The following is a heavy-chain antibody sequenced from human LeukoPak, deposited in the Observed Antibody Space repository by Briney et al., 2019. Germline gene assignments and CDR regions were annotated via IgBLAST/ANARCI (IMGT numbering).Heavy chain of an antibody. D-gene: IGHD6-19*01. CDR3: ARDTRPLSAVDYYYYYMDV. V-gene: IGHV4-4*07. CDR2: IFSSGTT. CDR1: GGSISDYY. J-gene: IGHJ6*03. Sequence: SETLSLTCTVSGGSISDYYWTWIRQPAGKGLEWIGRIFSSGTTNYNPSLKSRVAMSIDMSKNQFSLELSSVTAADTAVYYCARDTRPLSAVDYYYYYMDVWGKGTTATISS.